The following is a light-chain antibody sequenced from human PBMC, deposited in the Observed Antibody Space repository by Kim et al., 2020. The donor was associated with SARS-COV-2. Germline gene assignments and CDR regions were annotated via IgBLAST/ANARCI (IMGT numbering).Light chain of an antibody. Sequence: PGQRVNISWSGSSSNIGSNTVNWYQQLPGTAPKLLIYSNNQRPSGVPDRFSGSKSGTSASLAISGLQSEDEADYYCAAWDDSLKGVFGGGTQLTVL. CDR3: AAWDDSLKGV. V-gene: IGLV1-44*01. CDR2: SNN. J-gene: IGLJ3*02. CDR1: SSNIGSNT.